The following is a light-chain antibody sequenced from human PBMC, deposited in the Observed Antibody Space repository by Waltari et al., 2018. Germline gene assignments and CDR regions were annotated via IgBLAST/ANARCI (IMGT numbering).Light chain of an antibody. V-gene: IGLV3-1*01. Sequence: SYELAQPPSVSVPPGSTASITCSGDKLGYKYACWYQQKPGQSPVLVIYQDSKRPSGIPERFSGSNSGNTATLTISGTQAMDEADYYCQAWDSSTVVFGGGTKLTVL. J-gene: IGLJ2*01. CDR2: QDS. CDR3: QAWDSSTVV. CDR1: KLGYKY.